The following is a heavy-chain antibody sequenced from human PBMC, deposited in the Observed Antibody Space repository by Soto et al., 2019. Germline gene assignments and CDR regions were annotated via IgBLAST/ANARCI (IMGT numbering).Heavy chain of an antibody. D-gene: IGHD5-12*01. J-gene: IGHJ4*02. CDR1: GYTFTSYA. V-gene: IGHV1-3*01. CDR3: ARVGGRVATIYGFAY. Sequence: ASVKVSCKASGYTFTSYAMHWVRQAPGQRLEWMGWINAGNGSTKYSQKCQGRVTITRDTSASTAYMELSSLRSEDTAVYYCARVGGRVATIYGFAYWGQGTLVTVSS. CDR2: INAGNGST.